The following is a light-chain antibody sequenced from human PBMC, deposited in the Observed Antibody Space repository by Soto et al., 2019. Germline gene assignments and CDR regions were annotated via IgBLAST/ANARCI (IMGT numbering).Light chain of an antibody. J-gene: IGLJ2*01. V-gene: IGLV2-8*01. Sequence: QSALTQPPSASGSPGQSVTISCTGTSSDVGGYNYVSWYQQHPGKAPKLMIHEVSKRPSGVPDRFSGSKSGNTASLTVSGLQAEDEADYYCSSYAASNNIGVFGGGTQLTVL. CDR3: SSYAASNNIGV. CDR1: SSDVGGYNY. CDR2: EVS.